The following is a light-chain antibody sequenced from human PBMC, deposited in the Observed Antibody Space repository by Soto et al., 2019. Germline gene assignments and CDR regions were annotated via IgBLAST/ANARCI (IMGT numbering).Light chain of an antibody. J-gene: IGKJ4*02. V-gene: IGKV4-1*01. CDR1: QNVLYISSNRNY. CDR3: HHYYAAPVT. Sequence: DIVMTHSPDSLAVSLGERATVDCKSSQNVLYISSNRNYLAWYQQKPGQPPRLLIYWASTRESGGPDRFSGSGSRKDFDVTITSVKANDVAVCDCHHYYAAPVTCGGGTK. CDR2: WAS.